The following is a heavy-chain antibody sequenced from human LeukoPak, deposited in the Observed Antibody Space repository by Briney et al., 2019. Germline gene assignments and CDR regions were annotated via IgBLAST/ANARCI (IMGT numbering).Heavy chain of an antibody. D-gene: IGHD3-16*01. CDR2: ISSNGDST. V-gene: IGHV3-64*01. Sequence: GGSLGLSCAASGFTFSIYTMHWVRQAPGKGLQSVSAISSNGDSTYYVKSVKDRFTISRDNSKNTLSLQMVSLRVEDTAMYYCAREVDGGFDPWGQGTLVTVSS. CDR1: GFTFSIYT. CDR3: AREVDGGFDP. J-gene: IGHJ5*02.